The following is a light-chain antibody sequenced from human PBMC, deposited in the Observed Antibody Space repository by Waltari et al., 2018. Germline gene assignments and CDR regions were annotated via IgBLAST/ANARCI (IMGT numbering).Light chain of an antibody. V-gene: IGLV2-14*03. J-gene: IGLJ1*01. CDR2: DVR. CDR3: STHTSRATDV. Sequence: QSALTQPASVSASPGQSITISCTGTNSDIGGFNYVSWYQLHPGKAPNLMIYDVRMRPAGGSIRYAGSKTGTTASLTICGLRPDEKSDYSCSTHTSRATDVYGTGTKVTVL. CDR1: NSDIGGFNY.